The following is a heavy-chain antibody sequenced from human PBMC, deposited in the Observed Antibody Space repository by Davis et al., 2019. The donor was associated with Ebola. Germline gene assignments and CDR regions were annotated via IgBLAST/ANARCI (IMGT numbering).Heavy chain of an antibody. CDR1: GYSFSNFW. V-gene: IGHV5-51*01. D-gene: IGHD3-10*01. J-gene: IGHJ4*02. Sequence: KVSCKGSGYSFSNFWIGWVRQMPGKGLEWMGIIYPGDSDTRYSPSFQGQVTISADKSFSTAYLQWSGLKASDTAMYYCARMGKSYYDSLWDYWGQGTLVTVSS. CDR3: ARMGKSYYDSLWDY. CDR2: IYPGDSDT.